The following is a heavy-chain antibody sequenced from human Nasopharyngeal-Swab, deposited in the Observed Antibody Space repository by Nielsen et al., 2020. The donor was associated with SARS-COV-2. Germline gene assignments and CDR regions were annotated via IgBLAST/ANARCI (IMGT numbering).Heavy chain of an antibody. CDR3: ARGQYNWNHFDY. V-gene: IGHV4-61*01. CDR2: IYYSGST. Sequence: GSLRLSCTVSGGSVSSGSYYWSWIRQPPGKELEWIGYIYYSGSTNYNPSLKSRVTISVDTSKNQFSLKLSSVTAADTAVYYCARGQYNWNHFDYWGQGTLVTVSS. D-gene: IGHD1-20*01. J-gene: IGHJ4*02. CDR1: GGSVSSGSYY.